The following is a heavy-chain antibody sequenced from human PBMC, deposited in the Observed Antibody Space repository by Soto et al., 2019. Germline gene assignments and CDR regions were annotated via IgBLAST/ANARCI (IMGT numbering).Heavy chain of an antibody. J-gene: IGHJ6*02. CDR2: VSSSSSYI. D-gene: IGHD4-4*01. CDR1: GFTFISYR. V-gene: IGHV3-21*01. CDR3: ARGRREWTTVTTWAQPRSLNHYGMDV. Sequence: VGTLRISWAASGFTFISYRMNWMRQAPGKGVEWVSSVSSSSSYIYYADSVKGRFTISRDNAKNSLYLQMNSLRAEDTAVYYCARGRREWTTVTTWAQPRSLNHYGMDVWGQGTTVTVSS.